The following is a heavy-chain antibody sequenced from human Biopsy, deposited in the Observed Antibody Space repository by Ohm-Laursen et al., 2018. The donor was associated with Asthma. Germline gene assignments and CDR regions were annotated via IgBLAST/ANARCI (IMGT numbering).Heavy chain of an antibody. J-gene: IGHJ6*02. Sequence: QTLSLTCAVSGAYIGTPDYHWSWIRQAPGKGLEWIGFVFWSGSTHYSRSLERRVSISIDTATNEFSMKLWSVTPADTAVYFCARVVSYGDIYFGIDVWGPGNTVVVS. CDR3: ARVVSYGDIYFGIDV. CDR2: VFWSGST. D-gene: IGHD4-17*01. V-gene: IGHV4-30-4*01. CDR1: GAYIGTPDYH.